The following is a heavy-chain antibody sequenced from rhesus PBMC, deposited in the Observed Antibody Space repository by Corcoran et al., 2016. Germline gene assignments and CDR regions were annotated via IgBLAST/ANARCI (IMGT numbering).Heavy chain of an antibody. Sequence: QVQLVQSGAEIKQPGASVKLSCKASGYTFTTHYIHWVRQAPGQGLEWIGLLPHYRGKRDTAQKLRGRVTIPTDTSTNTGYMELSSLRSEDTAVYYCTGEGTLRGNRFDVWGPGVLVTVSS. CDR3: TGEGTLRGNRFDV. D-gene: IGHD2-33*01. CDR2: LPHYRGKR. CDR1: GYTFTTHY. V-gene: IGHV1-180*01. J-gene: IGHJ5-1*01.